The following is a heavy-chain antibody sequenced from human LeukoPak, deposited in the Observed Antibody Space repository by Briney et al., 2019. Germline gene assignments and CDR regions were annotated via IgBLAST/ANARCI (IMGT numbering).Heavy chain of an antibody. Sequence: PSETLSLTCSGSRGSISGYYWSWLRQPPGKGLEWIAYIYYSGTTNYNPSLNSRVTISVDTSNNHFSLKLSSVTAADTAVYYCARGRQYFDHWGQGTLVTVSS. CDR2: IYYSGTT. V-gene: IGHV4-59*01. CDR1: RGSISGYY. J-gene: IGHJ4*02. CDR3: ARGRQYFDH.